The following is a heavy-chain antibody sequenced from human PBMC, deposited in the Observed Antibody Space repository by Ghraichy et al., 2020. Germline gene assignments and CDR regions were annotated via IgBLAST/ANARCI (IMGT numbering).Heavy chain of an antibody. D-gene: IGHD3-22*01. Sequence: GESLNISCAASGFTVSSNYMSWVRQAPGKGLEWVSVIYSGGSTYYADSVKGRFTISRDNSKNTLYLQMNSLRAEDTAVYYCAREGRYYDSSGNTQAFDIWGQGTMVTVSS. V-gene: IGHV3-53*01. CDR1: GFTVSSNY. CDR3: AREGRYYDSSGNTQAFDI. J-gene: IGHJ3*02. CDR2: IYSGGST.